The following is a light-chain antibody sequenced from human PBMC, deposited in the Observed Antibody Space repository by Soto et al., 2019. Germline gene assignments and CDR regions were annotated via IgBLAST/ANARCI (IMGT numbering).Light chain of an antibody. CDR1: SSDVGGYNY. J-gene: IGLJ1*01. Sequence: QSVLTHPRSVSGSPGQSVTISCTGTSSDVGGYNYVSWYQQHPGKAPKLMIYDVSKRPSGVPDRFSGSKSGNTASLTISGLQAEDEADCYCCSYAGSYYVFGTGTKLTVL. CDR3: CSYAGSYYV. V-gene: IGLV2-11*01. CDR2: DVS.